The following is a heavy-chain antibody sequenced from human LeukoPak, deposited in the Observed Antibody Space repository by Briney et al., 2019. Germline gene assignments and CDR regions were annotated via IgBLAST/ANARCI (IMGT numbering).Heavy chain of an antibody. Sequence: PSETLSLTCAVYGGSFSGYYWSWIRQPPGKGLEWIGEINHSGSTNYNPSLKSRVTISVDTSKSQFSLKLSSVTAADTAVYYCARGNGAGYSSGWYDYWGQGTLVTVSS. CDR2: INHSGST. D-gene: IGHD6-19*01. CDR1: GGSFSGYY. CDR3: ARGNGAGYSSGWYDY. J-gene: IGHJ4*02. V-gene: IGHV4-34*01.